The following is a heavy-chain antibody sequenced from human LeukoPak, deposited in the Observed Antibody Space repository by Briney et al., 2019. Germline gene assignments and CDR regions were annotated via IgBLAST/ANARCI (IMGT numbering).Heavy chain of an antibody. V-gene: IGHV6-1*01. D-gene: IGHD3-10*01. J-gene: IGHJ4*02. CDR3: ARVGYSSSGNYYNDRGAFDY. Sequence: SQTLSLTCAISGDSVSSNSAAWNWIRQSPSRGLEWLGRTYYRSKWYNDYAVSVKSRITINPDTSKNQFSLKLSSVTAADTAVYYCARVGYSSSGNYYNDRGAFDYWGQGTLVTVSS. CDR2: TYYRSKWYN. CDR1: GDSVSSNSAA.